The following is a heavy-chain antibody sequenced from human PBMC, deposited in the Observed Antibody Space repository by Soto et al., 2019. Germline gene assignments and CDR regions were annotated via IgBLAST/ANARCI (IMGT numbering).Heavy chain of an antibody. V-gene: IGHV3-48*01. D-gene: IGHD1-7*01. J-gene: IGHJ6*02. CDR3: ARDGTGTTRLIDYYGMDV. CDR2: ISSSSSTI. CDR1: GFTFSSYS. Sequence: GGSLRLSCAASGFTFSSYSMNWVRQAPGKGLEWVSYISSSSSTIYYADSVKGRFTISRDNAKNSLYLQMNSLRAEDTAVYYCARDGTGTTRLIDYYGMDVWGQGT.